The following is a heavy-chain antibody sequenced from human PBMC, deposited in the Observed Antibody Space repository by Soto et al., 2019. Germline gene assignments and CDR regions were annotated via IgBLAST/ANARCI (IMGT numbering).Heavy chain of an antibody. J-gene: IGHJ4*02. CDR2: ISYDGSNK. CDR3: AKDRRDYDFWRGFDY. V-gene: IGHV3-30*18. CDR1: GFTFSSYG. Sequence: GGSLRLSCAASGFTFSSYGMHWVRQAPGKGLEWVAVISYDGSNKYYADSVKGRFTISRDNSKNTLYLQMNSLRAEDTAVYYCAKDRRDYDFWRGFDYWGQGTLVTVSS. D-gene: IGHD3-3*01.